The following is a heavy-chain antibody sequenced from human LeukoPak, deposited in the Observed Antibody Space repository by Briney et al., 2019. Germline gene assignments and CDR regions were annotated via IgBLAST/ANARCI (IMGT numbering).Heavy chain of an antibody. J-gene: IGHJ6*02. CDR3: ARDRYCSSTSCSYLFGQVPTYGMDV. CDR2: ISSSSSYI. D-gene: IGHD2-2*01. V-gene: IGHV3-21*01. Sequence: PGGSLRLSCAASGFTFSSYSMNWVRQAPGKGLEWVSSISSSSSYIYYADSVKGRFTISRDNSKNTLYLQMNSLRAEDTAVYYCARDRYCSSTSCSYLFGQVPTYGMDVWGQGTTVTVSS. CDR1: GFTFSSYS.